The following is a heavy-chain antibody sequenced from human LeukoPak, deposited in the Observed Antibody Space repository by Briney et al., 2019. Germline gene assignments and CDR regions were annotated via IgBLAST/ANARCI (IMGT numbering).Heavy chain of an antibody. J-gene: IGHJ4*02. V-gene: IGHV4-34*01. CDR2: INHSGST. CDR1: GGSFSGYY. CDR3: ARGRPGWLLRCFFDY. D-gene: IGHD3-22*01. Sequence: SETPSLTCAVYGGSFSGYYWSWIRQPPGKGLEWIGEINHSGSTNYNPSLKSRVTISVDTSKNQFSLKLSSVTAADTAVYYCARGRPGWLLRCFFDYWGQGTLVTVSS.